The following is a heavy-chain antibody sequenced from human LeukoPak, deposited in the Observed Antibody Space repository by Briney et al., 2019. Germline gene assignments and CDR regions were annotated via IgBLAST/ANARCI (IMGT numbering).Heavy chain of an antibody. J-gene: IGHJ4*02. Sequence: GGSLRLSCAVSGFTFSNYDMHWVRQAPGKGLEWVAVIWYDGSNKYYADSVKGRFTISRDNSKNTLYLQMNTLRAEDTAVYYCARDPGGVVYFDYWGQGTLVT. D-gene: IGHD2-8*01. CDR3: ARDPGGVVYFDY. V-gene: IGHV3-33*01. CDR1: GFTFSNYD. CDR2: IWYDGSNK.